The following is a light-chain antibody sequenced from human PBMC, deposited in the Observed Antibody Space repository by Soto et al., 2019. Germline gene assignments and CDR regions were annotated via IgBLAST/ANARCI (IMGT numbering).Light chain of an antibody. CDR2: GTF. CDR1: QSVSSN. Sequence: EIVIPLSPVTLSVSQGERVSLYCRASQSVSSNLAWYQQKPGQAPSLLIYGTFTRATGIPARFSGTGSGTEFTLTISSLQSEDFALYYCQQYNNWPLTFGQGTKVDIK. J-gene: IGKJ1*01. CDR3: QQYNNWPLT. V-gene: IGKV3-15*01.